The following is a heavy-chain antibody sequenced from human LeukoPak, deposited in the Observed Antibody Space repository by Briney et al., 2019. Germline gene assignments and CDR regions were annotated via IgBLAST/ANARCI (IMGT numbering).Heavy chain of an antibody. V-gene: IGHV3-23*01. CDR1: GFTFSSYA. J-gene: IGHJ4*02. Sequence: GGSLRLSCAASGFTFSSYAMNWVRQAPGKGLEWVSAISGRDSSTYYADSVKGRFTISRDNSKNTLYLQMNSLRAEDTAVYYCARDLLYFDWLHPLDYWGQGTLVTVSS. CDR2: ISGRDSST. CDR3: ARDLLYFDWLHPLDY. D-gene: IGHD3-9*01.